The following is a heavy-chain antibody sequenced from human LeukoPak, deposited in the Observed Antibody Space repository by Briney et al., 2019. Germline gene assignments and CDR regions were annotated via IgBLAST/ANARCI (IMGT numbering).Heavy chain of an antibody. D-gene: IGHD3-22*01. CDR2: IIPIFGTA. Sequence: ASVNVSCKASGGTFSSYAISWVRQAPGQGLEWMGGIIPIFGTANYAQKFQGRVTITADESTSTAYMELSSLISEDTAVYYCARGGRITMIVVAANSYDAFDIWGQGTMVTVSS. CDR1: GGTFSSYA. V-gene: IGHV1-69*13. J-gene: IGHJ3*02. CDR3: ARGGRITMIVVAANSYDAFDI.